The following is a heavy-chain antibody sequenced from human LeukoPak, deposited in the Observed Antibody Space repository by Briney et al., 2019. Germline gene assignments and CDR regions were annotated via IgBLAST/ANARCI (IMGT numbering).Heavy chain of an antibody. J-gene: IGHJ3*02. CDR3: ARDDYGATFDAFDI. D-gene: IGHD4-17*01. Sequence: PGGSLRLSCAASGFTFTSYSMNWVRQAPGKGLEWVSYIRSRPSTIYYADSVKGRFTMSRDNAKNSVYLQMNSLRAEDTAVYYCARDDYGATFDAFDIWGQGTMVTVSS. CDR2: IRSRPSTI. CDR1: GFTFTSYS. V-gene: IGHV3-48*04.